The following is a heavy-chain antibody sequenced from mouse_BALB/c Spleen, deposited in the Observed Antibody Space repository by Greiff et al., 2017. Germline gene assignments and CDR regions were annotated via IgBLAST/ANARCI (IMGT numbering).Heavy chain of an antibody. D-gene: IGHD1-1*02. CDR1: GYTFTSYW. Sequence: QVQLQQSGAELAKPGASVKMSCKASGYTFTSYWMHWVKQRPGQGLEWIGEINPSNGRTNYNEKFKSKATLTVDKSSSTAYMQLSSLTSEDSAVYYCARVSVGRYFDVWGAGTTVTVSS. CDR2: INPSNGRT. V-gene: IGHV1S81*02. J-gene: IGHJ1*01. CDR3: ARVSVGRYFDV.